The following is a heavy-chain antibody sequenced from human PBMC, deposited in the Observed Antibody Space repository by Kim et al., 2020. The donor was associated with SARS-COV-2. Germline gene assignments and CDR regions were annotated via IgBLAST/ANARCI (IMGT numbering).Heavy chain of an antibody. CDR3: ARDFGHFDFWSRYHGEAFDI. Sequence: SQTLSLTCAISGDSVSSNSATWNWIRQSPSRGLEWLGRTYFRSKWYSDYAVSVKSRITITPDTSKNQFTLQVNSVTPEDTAMFYCARDFGHFDFWSRYHGEAFDIWGQGTMVTVSS. D-gene: IGHD3-3*01. J-gene: IGHJ3*02. CDR2: TYFRSKWYS. CDR1: GDSVSSNSAT. V-gene: IGHV6-1*01.